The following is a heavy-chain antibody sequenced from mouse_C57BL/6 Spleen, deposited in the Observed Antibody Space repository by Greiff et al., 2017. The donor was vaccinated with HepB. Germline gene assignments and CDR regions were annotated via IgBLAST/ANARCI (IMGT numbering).Heavy chain of an antibody. Sequence: EVMLVESGGGLVQPGGSLKLSCAASGFTFSDYYMYWVRQTPEKRLEWVAYISNGGGSTYYPDTVKGRFTISRDNAKNTLYLQMSRLKSEDTAMYYCARADSNYFPFAYWGQGTLVTVSA. CDR2: ISNGGGST. D-gene: IGHD2-5*01. V-gene: IGHV5-12*01. CDR3: ARADSNYFPFAY. J-gene: IGHJ3*01. CDR1: GFTFSDYY.